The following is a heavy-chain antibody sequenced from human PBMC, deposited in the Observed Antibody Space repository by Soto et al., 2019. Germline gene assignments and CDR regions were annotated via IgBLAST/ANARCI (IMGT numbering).Heavy chain of an antibody. D-gene: IGHD3-3*01. CDR2: ISGSGGST. Sequence: GGSLRLSCAASGFTFSSYAMSWVRQAPGKGLEWVSAISGSGGSTYYADSVKGRFTISRDNSKNTLYLQMNSLRAEDTAVYYCAKEPEYYDFWSGSLKNYFDYWGQGTLVTVSS. J-gene: IGHJ4*02. CDR3: AKEPEYYDFWSGSLKNYFDY. CDR1: GFTFSSYA. V-gene: IGHV3-23*01.